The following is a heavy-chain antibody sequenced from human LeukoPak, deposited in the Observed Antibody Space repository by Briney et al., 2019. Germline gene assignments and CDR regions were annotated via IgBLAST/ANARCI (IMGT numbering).Heavy chain of an antibody. CDR2: FDPEDGET. Sequence: ASVKVSCKVSGYTLTELSMHWVRQAPGKGLEWMGGFDPEDGETIYAQKFQGRVTMTEDTSTDTAYMELSSLRSEDTAVYYCATVYDILTGYTEYYFDYWGQGTLVTVSS. D-gene: IGHD3-9*01. CDR3: ATVYDILTGYTEYYFDY. CDR1: GYTLTELS. J-gene: IGHJ4*02. V-gene: IGHV1-24*01.